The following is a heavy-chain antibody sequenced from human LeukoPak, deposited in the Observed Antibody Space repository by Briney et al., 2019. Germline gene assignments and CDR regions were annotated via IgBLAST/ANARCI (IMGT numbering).Heavy chain of an antibody. Sequence: KPSETLSLTCAVYGGSFSGYYWSWIRQPPGKGLEWIGEINHSGSTNYNPSLKSRVTISVDTSKNQFSLKLSSVTAADTAVYYCARGGSAGGSYHAEYFQHWGQGTLVTVSS. J-gene: IGHJ1*01. CDR1: GGSFSGYY. CDR3: ARGGSAGGSYHAEYFQH. V-gene: IGHV4-34*01. D-gene: IGHD1-26*01. CDR2: INHSGST.